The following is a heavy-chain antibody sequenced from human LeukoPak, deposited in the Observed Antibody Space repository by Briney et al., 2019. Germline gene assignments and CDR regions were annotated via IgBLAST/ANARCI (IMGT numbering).Heavy chain of an antibody. V-gene: IGHV4-59*01. D-gene: IGHD4-17*01. J-gene: IGHJ3*02. CDR1: GGSISSYY. CDR2: IYYSGST. Sequence: SETLSLTCTVSGGSISSYYWSWIRQHPGKGLEWIGYIYYSGSTNYNPSLKSRVTISVDTSKNQFSLKLSSVTAADTAVYYCARDLYDYGDYFDAFDIWGQGTMVTVSS. CDR3: ARDLYDYGDYFDAFDI.